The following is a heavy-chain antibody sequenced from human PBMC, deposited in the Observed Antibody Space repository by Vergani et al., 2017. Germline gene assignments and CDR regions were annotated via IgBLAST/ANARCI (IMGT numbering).Heavy chain of an antibody. J-gene: IGHJ3*02. Sequence: QVQLQESGPGLVKPSETLSLTCTVSGGSISSYYWSWIRQPAGKGLEWIGRIYTSGSTNYNPSLKSRVTMSVDTSKNQFSLKLSSVTAADTAVYYRAREPDEYSSSPTFDIWGQGTMVTVSS. CDR3: AREPDEYSSSPTFDI. V-gene: IGHV4-4*07. D-gene: IGHD6-6*01. CDR1: GGSISSYY. CDR2: IYTSGST.